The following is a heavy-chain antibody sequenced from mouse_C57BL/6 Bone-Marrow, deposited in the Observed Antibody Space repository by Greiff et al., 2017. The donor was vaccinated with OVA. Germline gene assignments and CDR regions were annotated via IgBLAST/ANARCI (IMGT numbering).Heavy chain of an antibody. D-gene: IGHD2-4*01. V-gene: IGHV5-6*02. Sequence: EVKLMESGGDLVKPGGSLKLSCAASGFTFSSYGMSWVRQTPDKRLEWVATISSGGSYTYYPDSVKGRFTISRDNAKNTLYLQMSSLKSEDTAMYYCARRGIRAWFAYWGQGTLVTVSA. CDR3: ARRGIRAWFAY. CDR1: GFTFSSYG. CDR2: ISSGGSYT. J-gene: IGHJ3*01.